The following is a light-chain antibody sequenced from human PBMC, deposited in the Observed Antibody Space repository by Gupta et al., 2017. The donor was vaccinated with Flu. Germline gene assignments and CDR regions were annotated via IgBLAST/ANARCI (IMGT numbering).Light chain of an antibody. Sequence: QSVLTQPPSASGTPGQPVTISCSGGNSNIGTNYVYWYLQVPGTAPKLLIDKNDERPSGVPDRFSGSKSGASASLAISGLRSEDEADYFCAAWDSSLNGHYVFGTGTKVTVL. CDR2: KND. CDR3: AAWDSSLNGHYV. CDR1: NSNIGTNY. J-gene: IGLJ1*01. V-gene: IGLV1-47*01.